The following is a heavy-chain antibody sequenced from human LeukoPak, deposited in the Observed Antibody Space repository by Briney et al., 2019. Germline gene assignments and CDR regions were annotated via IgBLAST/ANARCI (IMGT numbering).Heavy chain of an antibody. J-gene: IGHJ4*02. D-gene: IGHD1-26*01. V-gene: IGHV4-4*02. CDR3: AKSGGYGLIDY. CDR2: IYYSGST. CDR1: GGSITNNNW. Sequence: PSETLSLTCGVSGGSITNNNWWSWVRQAPGKGLEWIGNIYYSGSTYYNASLQSRVTISIGTSKNQFSLRLNSVTAADTAMYYCAKSGGYGLIDYWGQGTLVTVSS.